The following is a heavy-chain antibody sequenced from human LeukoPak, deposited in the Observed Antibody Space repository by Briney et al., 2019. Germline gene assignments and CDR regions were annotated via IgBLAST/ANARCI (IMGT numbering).Heavy chain of an antibody. Sequence: PGGSLSLSGAPPKFALGSYALSWARQPPGKGLVWASRLIPDGSNTNYADSVKGRFTISRDNAENTLYLQMNSLRVEDTAVYYCARAEDCSSTSCPRAFDIWGQGTMVTVSS. CDR3: ARAEDCSSTSCPRAFDI. V-gene: IGHV3-74*01. D-gene: IGHD2-2*01. J-gene: IGHJ3*02. CDR2: LIPDGSNT. CDR1: KFALGSYA.